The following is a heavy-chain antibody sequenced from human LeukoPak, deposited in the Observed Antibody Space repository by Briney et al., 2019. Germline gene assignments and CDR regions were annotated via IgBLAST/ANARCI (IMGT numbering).Heavy chain of an antibody. CDR1: GFSFISYG. CDR3: AKRPSDYGDYVSYFDY. Sequence: GGSLRLSCAASGFSFISYGMHWVRQAPGRGLEWVGVISDDGRRKDYADSVKGRFTISRDNSKDTLYLQMNSLRAEDTAVYYCAKRPSDYGDYVSYFDYWGQGTLVTVSS. CDR2: ISDDGRRK. D-gene: IGHD4-17*01. J-gene: IGHJ4*02. V-gene: IGHV3-30*18.